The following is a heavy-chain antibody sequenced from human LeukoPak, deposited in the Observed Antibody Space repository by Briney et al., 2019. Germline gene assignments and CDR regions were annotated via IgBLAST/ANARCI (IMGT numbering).Heavy chain of an antibody. Sequence: PSETLSLTCTVSGGSISSGGYYWSWIRQHPGKGLEWIGCIYYSGSTYYNPSLKSRVTISVDTSKNQFSLKLSSVTAADTAVYYCARVFRYCSGGSCYPNWFDPWGQGTLVTVSS. V-gene: IGHV4-31*03. D-gene: IGHD2-15*01. CDR2: IYYSGST. CDR3: ARVFRYCSGGSCYPNWFDP. CDR1: GGSISSGGYY. J-gene: IGHJ5*02.